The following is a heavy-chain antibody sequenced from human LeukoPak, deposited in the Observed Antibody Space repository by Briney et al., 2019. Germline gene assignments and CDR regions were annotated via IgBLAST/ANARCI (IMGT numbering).Heavy chain of an antibody. D-gene: IGHD4-17*01. Sequence: GGSLRLSCAASGFTFSSYGMHWVRQAPGKGLEWVAVIWYDGSNKYYADSVKGRFTISRDNSKNTLYLQMNSLRAEDTAVYYCAKDLDGDHNWFDPWGQGTLVTVSS. CDR2: IWYDGSNK. CDR1: GFTFSSYG. CDR3: AKDLDGDHNWFDP. J-gene: IGHJ5*02. V-gene: IGHV3-33*06.